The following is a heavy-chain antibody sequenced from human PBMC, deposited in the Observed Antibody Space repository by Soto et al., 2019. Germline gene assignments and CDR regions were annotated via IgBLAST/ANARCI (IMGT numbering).Heavy chain of an antibody. J-gene: IGHJ6*03. CDR3: ARAIFSSVLYIDF. V-gene: IGHV4-30-2*01. CDR2: IYPSEAT. Sequence: LSLTCTSSGAAISTIGNTWTLVRQPPGKGLEWIGYIYPSEATYYNPSLKSRVPISMERSKNRSSLNVNSATAADTAVYYCARAIFSSVLYIDFWGQGTTVTVS. CDR1: GAAISTIGNT. D-gene: IGHD3-3*01.